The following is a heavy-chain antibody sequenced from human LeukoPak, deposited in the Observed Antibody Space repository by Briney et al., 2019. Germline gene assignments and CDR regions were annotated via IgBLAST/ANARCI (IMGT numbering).Heavy chain of an antibody. CDR3: ARDRPSYDILTGYYN. J-gene: IGHJ4*02. CDR1: GYTFTSYG. V-gene: IGHV1-18*01. CDR2: ISAYNGNT. Sequence: ASVKVSCKASGYTFTSYGISWVRQAPGQGLEWMGWISAYNGNTNYAQKLQGRVTMTTDTSTSTAYMELRSLRSDDTAVYYCARDRPSYDILTGYYNWGQGTLVTVSS. D-gene: IGHD3-9*01.